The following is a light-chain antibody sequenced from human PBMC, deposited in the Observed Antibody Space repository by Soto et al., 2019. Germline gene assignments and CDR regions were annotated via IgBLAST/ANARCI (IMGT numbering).Light chain of an antibody. CDR1: QSVSSSY. J-gene: IGKJ1*01. V-gene: IGKV3-20*01. Sequence: EIVLTQSPATLSLSPGERATLSCRASQSVSSSYLAWYQQKPGQAPKLLIYAASSRATGIPDRFSGSGSGTDFTLTISRLEPEDFAVYYCQQYGSSGWTFGQGTKVEIK. CDR2: AAS. CDR3: QQYGSSGWT.